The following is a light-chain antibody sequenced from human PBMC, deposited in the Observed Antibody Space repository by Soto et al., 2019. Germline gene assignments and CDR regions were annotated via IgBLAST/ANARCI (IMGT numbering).Light chain of an antibody. V-gene: IGLV1-44*01. CDR1: GSSIGTNT. CDR3: AAWDGSLNNVL. Sequence: QSVLTQPPSASGTPRQRVTISCSGSGSSIGTNTVNWYRQLPGTAPKLLIYGDNQRPSGVPDRFSGYKSGTSASLAISGLQSEDEADYYCAAWDGSLNNVLFGGGTKLAVL. CDR2: GDN. J-gene: IGLJ2*01.